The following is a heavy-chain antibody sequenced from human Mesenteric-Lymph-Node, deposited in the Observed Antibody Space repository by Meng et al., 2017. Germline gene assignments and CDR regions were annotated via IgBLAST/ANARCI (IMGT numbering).Heavy chain of an antibody. Sequence: QVQVVQSGAEVKKPGSSVKVSCKASGGTFSSYAISWVRQAPGQGLEWMGGIIPIFGTANYAQKFQGRVTITTDESTSTAYMELSSLRSEDTAVYYCATHPSYDYVWGSYRYWGQGTLVTVSS. CDR2: IIPIFGTA. D-gene: IGHD3-16*02. CDR1: GGTFSSYA. V-gene: IGHV1-69*05. J-gene: IGHJ4*02. CDR3: ATHPSYDYVWGSYRY.